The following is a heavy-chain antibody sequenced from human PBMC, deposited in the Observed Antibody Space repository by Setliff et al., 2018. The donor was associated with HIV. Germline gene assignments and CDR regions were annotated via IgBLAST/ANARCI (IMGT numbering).Heavy chain of an antibody. D-gene: IGHD2-15*01. V-gene: IGHV1-69*02. CDR3: ARSDCSSVRCYLGHAFEI. Sequence: SVKVSCKASGGTFSDYTVNWVRQAPGQGLEWMGRIIPIIGIENHAQKFQGRVTITADKSTSTAYMELNSLRSDDTAIYYCARSDCSSVRCYLGHAFEIWGQGTMVTVSS. J-gene: IGHJ3*02. CDR1: GGTFSDYT. CDR2: IIPIIGIE.